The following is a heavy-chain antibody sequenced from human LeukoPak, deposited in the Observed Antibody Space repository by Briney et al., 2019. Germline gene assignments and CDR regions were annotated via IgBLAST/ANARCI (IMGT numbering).Heavy chain of an antibody. CDR2: IYYSGST. J-gene: IGHJ4*02. Sequence: SETLSLTCTVSGGSISGYYWSWIRQPPGKGLEWIGYIYYSGSTNYNPSLKSRVTISVDTSKNQFSLKLSSVTAADTAVYYCARGGAAMHPYFGYWGQGTLVTVSS. V-gene: IGHV4-59*01. CDR3: ARGGAAMHPYFGY. CDR1: GGSISGYY. D-gene: IGHD2-2*01.